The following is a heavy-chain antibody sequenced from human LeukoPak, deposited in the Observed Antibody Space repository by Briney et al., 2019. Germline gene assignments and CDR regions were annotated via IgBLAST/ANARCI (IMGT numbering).Heavy chain of an antibody. CDR3: ARQPGYGDYVRYFQH. V-gene: IGHV4-39*01. Sequence: PSETLSLTCTVSGGSISSSSYYWGWICQPPGKGLEWIGSIYYSGSTYYNPSLKSRVTISVDTSKNQFSLKLSSVTAADTAVYYCARQPGYGDYVRYFQHWGQGTLVTVSS. CDR1: GGSISSSSYY. J-gene: IGHJ1*01. CDR2: IYYSGST. D-gene: IGHD4-17*01.